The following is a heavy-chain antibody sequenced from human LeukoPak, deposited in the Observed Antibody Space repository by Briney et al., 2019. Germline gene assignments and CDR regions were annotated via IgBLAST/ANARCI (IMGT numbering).Heavy chain of an antibody. Sequence: PGGSLRLSCVASGFPFSAFAMTWVRQAPGKGLEWVSAISGSGGSTYYADSVKGRFTISRDNSKNTLYLQMNSLRAEDTAVYYCAKGGSGYYRDAFDIWGQGTMVTVSS. CDR2: ISGSGGST. J-gene: IGHJ3*02. D-gene: IGHD3-22*01. CDR1: GFPFSAFA. CDR3: AKGGSGYYRDAFDI. V-gene: IGHV3-23*01.